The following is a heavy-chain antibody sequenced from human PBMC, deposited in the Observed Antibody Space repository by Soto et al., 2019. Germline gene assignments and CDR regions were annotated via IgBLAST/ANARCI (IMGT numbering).Heavy chain of an antibody. CDR1: GFTFSSYG. CDR3: AGDPSTLTFGATNFDL. D-gene: IGHD3-10*01. V-gene: IGHV3-33*01. CDR2: IWHDGGNK. Sequence: PGGSLRLSCAASGFTFSSYGMHWVRQAPGKGLEWVAVIWHDGGNKYYADSVKGRFTISRDNSKNTLYLQMNSLRAEDTAVFYCAGDPSTLTFGATNFDLWGQGTLVTVSS. J-gene: IGHJ4*02.